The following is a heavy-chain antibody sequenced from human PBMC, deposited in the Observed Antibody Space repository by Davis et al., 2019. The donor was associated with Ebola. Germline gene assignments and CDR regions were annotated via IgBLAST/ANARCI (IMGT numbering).Heavy chain of an antibody. Sequence: PGGSLRLSCTVSGGSISRYYCSWIRQSPGKRLEWIGYTYHRGSTPYNPSLKSRVSMSVDPSTNQFSLTLSSVTASDTAVYYCARGIAAEYFQNWGRGTHVIVSS. V-gene: IGHV4-4*09. J-gene: IGHJ1*01. CDR2: TYHRGST. CDR1: GGSISRYY. CDR3: ARGIAAEYFQN.